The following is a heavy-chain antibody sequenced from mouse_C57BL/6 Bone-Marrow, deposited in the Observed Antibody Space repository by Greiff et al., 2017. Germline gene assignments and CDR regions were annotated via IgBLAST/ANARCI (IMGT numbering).Heavy chain of an antibody. J-gene: IGHJ3*01. V-gene: IGHV1-69*01. D-gene: IGHD2-3*01. CDR1: GYTFTSYW. CDR2: IDPSDSYT. CDR3: ARDGYYVWFAY. Sequence: QVQLQQPGAELVMPGASVKLSCKASGYTFTSYWMHWVKQRPGQGLEWIGEIDPSDSYTNYNQKFKGKSTLTVDKSSSTAYMQLSSLTSEGSAVYYCARDGYYVWFAYWGQGTLVTVSA.